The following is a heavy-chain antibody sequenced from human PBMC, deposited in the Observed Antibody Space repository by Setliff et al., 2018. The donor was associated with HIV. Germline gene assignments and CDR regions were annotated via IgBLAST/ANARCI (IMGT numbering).Heavy chain of an antibody. CDR3: VKDGGPWGSGD. CDR2: ISPNSGGT. Sequence: ASVKVSCKASGGTFRSKGISWVRQAPGQGLEWMGRISPNSGGTDYSQKFQGRVSMTRDTSTNTAYLDLTNLTSDDTAVYFCVKDGGPWGSGDWGQGTLVTVSS. CDR1: GGTFRSKG. V-gene: IGHV1-2*06. J-gene: IGHJ4*02. D-gene: IGHD7-27*01.